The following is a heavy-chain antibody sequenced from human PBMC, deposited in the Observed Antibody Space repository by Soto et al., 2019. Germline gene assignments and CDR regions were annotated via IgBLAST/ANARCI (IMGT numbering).Heavy chain of an antibody. Sequence: PGGSLRLSCAASGFTFSNAWMNWVLQAPCKGLEWVAVISYDGSNKYYADSVKGRFTISRDNSKNTLFLQMNSLRAEDTAVYYCARDYYKYYDSSGYYRSPAYWGQGTLVTVSS. J-gene: IGHJ4*02. V-gene: IGHV3-30-3*01. D-gene: IGHD3-22*01. CDR3: ARDYYKYYDSSGYYRSPAY. CDR2: ISYDGSNK. CDR1: GFTFSNAW.